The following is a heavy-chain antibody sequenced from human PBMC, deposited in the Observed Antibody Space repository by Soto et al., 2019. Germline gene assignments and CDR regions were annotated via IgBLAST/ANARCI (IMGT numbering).Heavy chain of an antibody. D-gene: IGHD3-16*01. CDR3: ALFESDDDVWGSFRS. CDR1: GGIFSNYG. CDR2: IIPLFGKP. V-gene: IGHV1-69*13. Sequence: GASVKVSCKASGGIFSNYGFSWVRQAPGQGLEWMGGIIPLFGKPSYAQKFQGRLIISADASTNRACLDLYSLTTEDAGIYYCALFESDDDVWGSFRSWGQGTPVTVSS. J-gene: IGHJ5*02.